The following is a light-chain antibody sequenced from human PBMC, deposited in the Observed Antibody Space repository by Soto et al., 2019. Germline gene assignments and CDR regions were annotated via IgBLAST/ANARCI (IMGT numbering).Light chain of an antibody. CDR2: GAS. J-gene: IGKJ1*01. CDR1: QSVSSS. V-gene: IGKV3-15*01. Sequence: EIVMTQSPATLSVSPGERATLSCRASQSVSSSLAWYQQKPGQAPRLLLYGASTRATGIPARFSGSGSGTEFTLTISSLQSEDFAVYYCQQYNNWPGRTFGQGTKVEIK. CDR3: QQYNNWPGRT.